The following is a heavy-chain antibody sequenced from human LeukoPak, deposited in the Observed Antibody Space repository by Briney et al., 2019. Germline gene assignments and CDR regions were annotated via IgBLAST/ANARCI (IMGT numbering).Heavy chain of an antibody. Sequence: SVKVSCKASGYTFTSYGISWVRQAPGQGLEWMGGIIPIFGTANYAQKFQGRVTITADESTSTAYMELRSLRSDDTAVYYCARDGPKLLGYCSSTSCYNWFDPWGQGTLVTVSS. CDR2: IIPIFGTA. CDR3: ARDGPKLLGYCSSTSCYNWFDP. J-gene: IGHJ5*02. D-gene: IGHD2-2*01. CDR1: GYTFTSYG. V-gene: IGHV1-69*13.